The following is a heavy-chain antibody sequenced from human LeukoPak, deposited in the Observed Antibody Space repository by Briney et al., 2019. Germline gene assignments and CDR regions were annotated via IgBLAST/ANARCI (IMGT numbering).Heavy chain of an antibody. J-gene: IGHJ4*02. CDR2: INPNSGGT. V-gene: IGHV1-2*02. D-gene: IGHD6-19*01. CDR1: GYTFTGYY. Sequence: ASVKVSCKASGYTFTGYYMHWVRQAPGQGLEWMGWINPNSGGTNYAQKFQGRVTMTRDTSISTAYMELGRLRSDDTAVYYCARVKEQWLVLEGFPNSPLDYWGQGTLVTVSS. CDR3: ARVKEQWLVLEGFPNSPLDY.